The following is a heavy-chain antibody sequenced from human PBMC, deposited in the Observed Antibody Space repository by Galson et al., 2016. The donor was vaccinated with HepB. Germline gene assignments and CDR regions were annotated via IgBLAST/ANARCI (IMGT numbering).Heavy chain of an antibody. CDR2: VYYDGRT. D-gene: IGHD3-22*01. V-gene: IGHV4-39*01. Sequence: ETLSLTCTASGASIRSRSFYWGWIRQPPGKGLEWIGSVYYDGRTSYNPSLQNRVTLSIDTSKNQFSLRLSSVTAADTSVYYCARLLGYDSSDIWGQGTLVIVSS. CDR1: GASIRSRSFY. J-gene: IGHJ4*02. CDR3: ARLLGYDSSDI.